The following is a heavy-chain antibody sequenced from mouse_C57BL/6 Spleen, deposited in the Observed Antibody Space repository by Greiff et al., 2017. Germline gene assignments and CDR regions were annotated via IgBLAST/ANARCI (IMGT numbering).Heavy chain of an antibody. D-gene: IGHD1-1*01. J-gene: IGHJ3*01. V-gene: IGHV1-63*01. CDR1: GYTFTNYW. CDR3: ARGGLYGSSSWFAY. Sequence: VQRVESGAELVRPGTSVKMSCKASGYTFTNYWIGWAKQRPGHGLEWIGDIYPGGGYTNYNEKFKGKATLTADKSSSTAYMQFSSLTSEDSAIYYCARGGLYGSSSWFAYWGQGTLVTVSA. CDR2: IYPGGGYT.